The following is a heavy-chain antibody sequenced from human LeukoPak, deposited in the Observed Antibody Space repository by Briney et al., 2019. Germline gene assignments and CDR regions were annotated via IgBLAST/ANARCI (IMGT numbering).Heavy chain of an antibody. D-gene: IGHD3-16*01. Sequence: GGSLRLSCVASGFTFTTYWMAWVRQAPGKGLEWVSAISAGSGDTFYADSVKGRFTFFRDTSKNTLYLQMNSLTAEDTAVYYCAKGSEGGGYFDYWGQGTLVTVSS. CDR2: ISAGSGDT. J-gene: IGHJ4*02. CDR1: GFTFTTYW. CDR3: AKGSEGGGYFDY. V-gene: IGHV3-23*01.